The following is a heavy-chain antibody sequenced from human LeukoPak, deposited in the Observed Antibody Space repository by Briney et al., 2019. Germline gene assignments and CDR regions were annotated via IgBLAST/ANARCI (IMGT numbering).Heavy chain of an antibody. J-gene: IGHJ5*02. D-gene: IGHD2-21*02. V-gene: IGHV3-30*04. CDR2: ISYDGSNK. CDR1: GFTFSSYA. Sequence: GGSLRLSCAASGFTFSSYAMHWVRQAPGKGLEWVAVISYDGSNKYYADSVKGRFTISRDNSKNTLYLQMNSLRAEDTAVCYCARDRPCGGDCFLYNWFDPWGQGTLVTVSS. CDR3: ARDRPCGGDCFLYNWFDP.